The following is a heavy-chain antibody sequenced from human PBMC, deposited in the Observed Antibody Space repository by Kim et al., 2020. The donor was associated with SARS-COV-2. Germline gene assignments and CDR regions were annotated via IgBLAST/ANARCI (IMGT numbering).Heavy chain of an antibody. CDR3: ARVLTPIAVAALGY. CDR2: ISSSSSYI. CDR1: GFTFSSYS. D-gene: IGHD6-19*01. J-gene: IGHJ4*02. V-gene: IGHV3-21*01. Sequence: GGSLRLSCAASGFTFSSYSMNWVRQAPGKGLEWVSSISSSSSYIYYADSVKGRFTISRDNAKNSLYLQMNSLRAEDTAVYYCARVLTPIAVAALGYWGQGTLVTVSS.